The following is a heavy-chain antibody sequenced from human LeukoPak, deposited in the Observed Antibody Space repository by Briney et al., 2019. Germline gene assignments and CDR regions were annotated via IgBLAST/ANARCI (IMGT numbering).Heavy chain of an antibody. Sequence: SETLSLTCTVSGGSISSYYWSWIRQPPGKGLEWIGYVYYSGSTHYNPSLESRVTISVDTSKNQFSLRLSSVTAADTAVYYCAGGTYYYFDYWGQGTLVTVSS. CDR1: GGSISSYY. CDR3: AGGTYYYFDY. CDR2: VYYSGST. J-gene: IGHJ4*02. D-gene: IGHD1-26*01. V-gene: IGHV4-59*01.